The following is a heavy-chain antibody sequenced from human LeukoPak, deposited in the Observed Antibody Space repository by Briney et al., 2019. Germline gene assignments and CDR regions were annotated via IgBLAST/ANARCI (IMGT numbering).Heavy chain of an antibody. V-gene: IGHV1-69*04. CDR2: IIPILGIA. CDR1: GGTFSSYA. D-gene: IGHD2-2*01. CDR3: ARGQGSRYYYGMDV. J-gene: IGHJ6*02. Sequence: SVKVSCKASGGTFSSYAISWVRQAPGQGLEWMGRIIPILGIANYAQKFQGRVTITADKSTSRAYMELSRLRSEDTAVYYCARGQGSRYYYGMDVWGQGTTVTVSS.